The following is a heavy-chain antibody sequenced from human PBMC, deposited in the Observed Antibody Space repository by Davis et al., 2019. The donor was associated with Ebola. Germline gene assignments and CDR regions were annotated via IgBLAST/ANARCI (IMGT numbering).Heavy chain of an antibody. Sequence: GESLKISCAASGFTVSSNYMSWVRQAPGKGLEWVSVIYSGGSTYYADSVKGRFTISRDNSKNTLYLQMNSLRAEDTAVYYCARDQYGDDAFDYWGQGTLVTVSS. CDR3: ARDQYGDDAFDY. J-gene: IGHJ4*02. CDR1: GFTVSSNY. D-gene: IGHD4-17*01. V-gene: IGHV3-53*01. CDR2: IYSGGST.